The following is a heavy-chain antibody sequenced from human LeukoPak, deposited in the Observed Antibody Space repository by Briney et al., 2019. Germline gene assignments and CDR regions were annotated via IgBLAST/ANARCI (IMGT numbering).Heavy chain of an antibody. D-gene: IGHD3-16*01. CDR1: GFTFSSYG. V-gene: IGHV3-33*01. CDR2: IWYDGSNK. Sequence: PGRSLRLSCAASGFTFSSYGMHWVRQAPGKGLEWVAVIWYDGSNKYYADSVKGRFTISRDNSKNTLYLQMNSLRAEDTAVYYCARDILGAGYYYGMDVWGQGTTVTVS. J-gene: IGHJ6*02. CDR3: ARDILGAGYYYGMDV.